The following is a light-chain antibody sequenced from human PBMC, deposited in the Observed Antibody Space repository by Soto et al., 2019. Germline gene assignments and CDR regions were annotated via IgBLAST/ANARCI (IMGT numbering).Light chain of an antibody. J-gene: IGLJ1*01. Sequence: QSVLTQPPSVSAAPGQKVTISCSGSSSNIGGNSVSWYQQLPGTAPKLLIYADTKRPSGIPARFSGSKSGTSATLGITGFQTGDEADYYCGSWDSSLSAYVFGTGTKVTVL. CDR3: GSWDSSLSAYV. V-gene: IGLV1-51*01. CDR2: ADT. CDR1: SSNIGGNS.